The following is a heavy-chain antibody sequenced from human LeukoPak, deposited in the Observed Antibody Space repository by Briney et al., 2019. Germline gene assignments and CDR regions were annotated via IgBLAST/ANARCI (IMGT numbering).Heavy chain of an antibody. CDR2: IKEDGSEK. CDR3: ATWGPWSYFDY. Sequence: GGSLRLSXAASGFTFSSYWMNWVRQAPGKGLEWVANIKEDGSEKYYVDSVKGRFTISRDNAKNSLYLQMNSLRAEDTAVYYCATWGPWSYFDYWGQGTLVTVSS. J-gene: IGHJ4*02. CDR1: GFTFSSYW. V-gene: IGHV3-7*01. D-gene: IGHD7-27*01.